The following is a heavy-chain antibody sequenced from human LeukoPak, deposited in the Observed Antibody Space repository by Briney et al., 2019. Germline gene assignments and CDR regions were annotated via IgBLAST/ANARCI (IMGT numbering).Heavy chain of an antibody. Sequence: GGSLRLSCAASGFTFSSYEMNWVRQAPGKGLEWVSSISSSSSYIYYADSVKGRFTISRDNAKNSLYLQMNSLRAEDTAVYYCARDRRNTALDYWGQGTLVTVSS. V-gene: IGHV3-21*01. J-gene: IGHJ4*02. CDR3: ARDRRNTALDY. CDR2: ISSSSSYI. D-gene: IGHD5-18*01. CDR1: GFTFSSYE.